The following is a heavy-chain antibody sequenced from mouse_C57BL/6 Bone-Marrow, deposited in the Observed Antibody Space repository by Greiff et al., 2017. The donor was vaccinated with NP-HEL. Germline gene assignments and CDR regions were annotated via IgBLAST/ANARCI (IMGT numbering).Heavy chain of an antibody. Sequence: EVQLQQSGPELVKPGASVKISCKASGYTFTDYYMNWVKQSHGKSLEWIGDINPNNGGTSYNQKFKGKATLNVDKSSSTAYMELRNLTSEDSAVYYCARYHSNPYWYFDVWGTGTTVTVSS. V-gene: IGHV1-26*01. J-gene: IGHJ1*03. CDR3: ARYHSNPYWYFDV. D-gene: IGHD2-5*01. CDR1: GYTFTDYY. CDR2: INPNNGGT.